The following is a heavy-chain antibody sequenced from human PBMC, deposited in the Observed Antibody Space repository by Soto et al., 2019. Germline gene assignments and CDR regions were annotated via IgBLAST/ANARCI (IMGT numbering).Heavy chain of an antibody. V-gene: IGHV4-61*01. CDR1: GGSVSSGSYY. CDR2: IYYSGST. D-gene: IGHD5-12*01. Sequence: SETLSLTCTVSGGSVSSGSYYWSWIRQPPGKGLEWIGYIYYSGSTNYNPSLKSRVTISVDTSKNQFSLKLSSVTAADTAVYYCARGAEGGYKQLIWFDPWGQGTLVTVSS. J-gene: IGHJ5*02. CDR3: ARGAEGGYKQLIWFDP.